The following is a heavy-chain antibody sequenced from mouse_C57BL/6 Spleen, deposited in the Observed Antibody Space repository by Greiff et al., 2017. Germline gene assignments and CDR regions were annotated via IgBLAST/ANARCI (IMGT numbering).Heavy chain of an antibody. J-gene: IGHJ3*01. CDR2: IYPGDGDT. Sequence: VQLQQSGAELVKPGASVKISCKASGYAFSSYWMYWVKQRPGKGLEWIGQIYPGDGDTNYNGKFKGKATLTADKSSSTAYMQLSSLTSEDSAVYFCARNYDSSYWGQGTLVTVSA. V-gene: IGHV1-80*01. D-gene: IGHD2-4*01. CDR1: GYAFSSYW. CDR3: ARNYDSSY.